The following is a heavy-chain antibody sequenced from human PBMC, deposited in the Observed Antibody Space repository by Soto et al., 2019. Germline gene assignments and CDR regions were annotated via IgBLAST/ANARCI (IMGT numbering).Heavy chain of an antibody. J-gene: IGHJ1*01. D-gene: IGHD1-26*01. Sequence: QVQLVQSGAEVKKPGAPVKVSCKASGYNFATYALHWVRQAPGQRLEWMGWINAGNGNTKYSQTLQGRVTITRDTSASTVYMELSSLRSEDTAMYYCARDLDGRYYSEYFQHWGQGTPVTVSS. CDR2: INAGNGNT. CDR3: ARDLDGRYYSEYFQH. V-gene: IGHV1-3*01. CDR1: GYNFATYA.